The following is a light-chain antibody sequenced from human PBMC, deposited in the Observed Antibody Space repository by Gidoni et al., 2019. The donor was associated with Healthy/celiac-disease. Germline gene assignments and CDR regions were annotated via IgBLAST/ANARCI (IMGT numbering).Light chain of an antibody. Sequence: VSSSYLAWYQQKPGQAPRLLIYGASSRATGIPDRFSGSGSGTDFTLTISRLEPEDFAVYYCQQYGSSPFTFGPGTKVDIK. V-gene: IGKV3-20*01. CDR3: QQYGSSPFT. CDR1: VSSSY. J-gene: IGKJ3*01. CDR2: GAS.